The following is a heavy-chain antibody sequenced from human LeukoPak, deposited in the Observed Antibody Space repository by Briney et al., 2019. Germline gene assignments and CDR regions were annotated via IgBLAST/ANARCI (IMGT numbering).Heavy chain of an antibody. CDR1: GGSISSGDYY. J-gene: IGHJ4*02. CDR2: IYYSGST. D-gene: IGHD4-17*01. Sequence: SETLFLTCTVSGGSISSGDYYWSWIRQPPGKGLEWIGYIYYSGSTYYNPSLKSRVTISVDTSKNQFSLKLSSVAAADTAVYYCARGHDYGDYVSETIFDYWGQGTLVTVSS. V-gene: IGHV4-30-4*01. CDR3: ARGHDYGDYVSETIFDY.